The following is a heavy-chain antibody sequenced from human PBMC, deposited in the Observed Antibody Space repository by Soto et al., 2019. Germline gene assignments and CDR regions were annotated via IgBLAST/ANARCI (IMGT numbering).Heavy chain of an antibody. D-gene: IGHD5-12*01. Sequence: EVQLVESGGGLVQPGGSLRLSCAASGFTFSSYWMHWVRQAPGKGLVWVSRINSDGSSTSYADSVKGRITISRDNAKNTLYLQMNSLRAEDTAVYYCARGDIVATISRTDYYYYYMDVWGKGTTVTVSS. CDR3: ARGDIVATISRTDYYYYYMDV. J-gene: IGHJ6*03. CDR2: INSDGSST. CDR1: GFTFSSYW. V-gene: IGHV3-74*01.